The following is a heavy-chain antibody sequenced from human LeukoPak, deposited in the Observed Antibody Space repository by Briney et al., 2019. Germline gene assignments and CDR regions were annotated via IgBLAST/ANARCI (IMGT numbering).Heavy chain of an antibody. CDR1: GFTFSSYW. CDR2: INQYGNET. CDR3: ARDHESSNPTY. V-gene: IGHV3-7*03. D-gene: IGHD6-13*01. Sequence: GGSLRLSCAPSGFTFSSYWMTWVRQAPGKGLEWVPNINQYGNETYYVDSVKGRFTISRDNAKNSLYLQMNSLRAEDTALYYCARDHESSNPTYWGQGTLVTVSS. J-gene: IGHJ4*02.